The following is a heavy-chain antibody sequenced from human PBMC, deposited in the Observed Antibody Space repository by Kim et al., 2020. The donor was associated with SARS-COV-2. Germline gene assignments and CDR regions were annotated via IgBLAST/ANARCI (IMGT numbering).Heavy chain of an antibody. D-gene: IGHD3-3*01. V-gene: IGHV3-7*01. J-gene: IGHJ4*02. CDR3: ARDSKPSTSFGVVIISPYFDS. CDR2: IKQDGSEK. CDR1: GFTFSSYW. Sequence: GGSLRLSCAASGFTFSSYWMSWVRQAPGKGLEWVANIKQDGSEKYYVDSVKGRFTISRDNAKNSLYLQMNSLRAEDTAVYYCARDSKPSTSFGVVIISPYFDSWGQGTLVSVSS.